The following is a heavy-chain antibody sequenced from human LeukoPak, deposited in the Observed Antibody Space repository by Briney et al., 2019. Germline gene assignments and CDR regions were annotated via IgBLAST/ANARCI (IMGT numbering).Heavy chain of an antibody. CDR2: ISYDGSNK. V-gene: IGHV3-30*18. CDR1: GFTFNGYS. Sequence: GGSLRLSCAASGFTFNGYSMNWVRQAPGKGLEWVAVISYDGSNKYYADSVKGRFTISRDNSKNTLYLQMNSLRAEDTAVYYCAKDLSLGFDPWGQGTLVTVSS. CDR3: AKDLSLGFDP. J-gene: IGHJ5*02.